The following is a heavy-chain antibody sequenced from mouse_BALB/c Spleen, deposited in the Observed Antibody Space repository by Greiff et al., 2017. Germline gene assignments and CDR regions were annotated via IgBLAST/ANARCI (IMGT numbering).Heavy chain of an antibody. D-gene: IGHD2-3*01. Sequence: EVQRVESGGGLVKPGGSLKLSCAASGFTFSSYAMSWVRQTPEKRLEWVASISSGGSTYYPDSVKGRFTISRDNARNILYLQMSSLRSEDTAMYYCARGQGGYYACLAYWGQGTLVTVSA. CDR2: ISSGGST. J-gene: IGHJ3*01. CDR1: GFTFSSYA. CDR3: ARGQGGYYACLAY. V-gene: IGHV5-6-5*01.